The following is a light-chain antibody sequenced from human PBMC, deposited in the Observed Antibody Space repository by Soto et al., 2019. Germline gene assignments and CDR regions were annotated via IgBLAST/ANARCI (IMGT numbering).Light chain of an antibody. CDR3: HQYGSSITWT. CDR2: AAS. CDR1: QSVTSNY. Sequence: EVVLTQSPGTVSLSPGERATLSCRASQSVTSNYLAWYQQKPGQAPRLLIYAASSRATGIPDRFSGSGSGTDFTLSISRLAPEDFAVYYCHQYGSSITWTFGQGNKVEIK. J-gene: IGKJ1*01. V-gene: IGKV3-20*01.